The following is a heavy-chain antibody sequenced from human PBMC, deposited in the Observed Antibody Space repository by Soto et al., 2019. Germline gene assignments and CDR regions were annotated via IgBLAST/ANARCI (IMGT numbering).Heavy chain of an antibody. Sequence: GGSLRLSCAASGFTVSSNYMSWVRQAPGKGLEWVSVIYSGGSTYYADSVKGRFTISRDNSKNTLYLQMNSLRAEDTAVYYCATMITMVRGVIKRSYYYYMDVWGKGTTVTVSS. CDR1: GFTVSSNY. J-gene: IGHJ6*03. CDR2: IYSGGST. D-gene: IGHD3-10*01. V-gene: IGHV3-53*01. CDR3: ATMITMVRGVIKRSYYYYMDV.